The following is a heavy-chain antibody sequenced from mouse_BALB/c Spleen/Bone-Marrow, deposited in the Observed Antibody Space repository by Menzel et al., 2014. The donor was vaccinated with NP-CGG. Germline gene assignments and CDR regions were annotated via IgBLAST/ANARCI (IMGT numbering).Heavy chain of an antibody. Sequence: DVKLQESGPELVKPGASMKISCKASGYSFTGYSMNWVRQSHGKNLEWIGIINPYNGGTSYNQKFKGKATITVDKSSSTAYMELLSLTSEDSAVYYCARDYDYGNYAMDYWGQGTSVTVSS. CDR3: ARDYDYGNYAMDY. CDR1: GYSFTGYS. V-gene: IGHV1-18*01. D-gene: IGHD2-4*01. J-gene: IGHJ4*01. CDR2: INPYNGGT.